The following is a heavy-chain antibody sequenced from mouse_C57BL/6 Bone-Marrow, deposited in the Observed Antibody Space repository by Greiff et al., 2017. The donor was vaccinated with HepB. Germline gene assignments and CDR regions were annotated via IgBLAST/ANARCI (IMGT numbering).Heavy chain of an antibody. V-gene: IGHV5-17*01. J-gene: IGHJ3*01. D-gene: IGHD1-1*01. CDR3: ARSLYGSSYPWFAY. CDR1: GFTFSDYG. CDR2: ISSGSSTI. Sequence: DVKLVESGGGLVKPGGSLKLSCAASGFTFSDYGMHWVRQAPEKGLEWVAYISSGSSTIYYADTVKGRFTISRDNAKNTLFLQMTSLRSEDTAMYYCARSLYGSSYPWFAYWGQGTLVTVSA.